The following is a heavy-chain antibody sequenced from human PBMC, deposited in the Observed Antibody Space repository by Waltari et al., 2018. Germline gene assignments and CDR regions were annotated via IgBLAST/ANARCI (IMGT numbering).Heavy chain of an antibody. Sequence: VQLVESGGGVVPPGGYLRLPRSASGVLFRNSAVPWVRRSPGKGVGWSSFIRYDGSNEYYADAVKGRLTIARDNSKNTLYLQMNSLRAEDTAVYYCAKGKIGQQLVRDFDYWGQGTLVTVSS. D-gene: IGHD6-13*01. CDR2: IRYDGSNE. V-gene: IGHV3-30*02. CDR1: GVLFRNSA. CDR3: AKGKIGQQLVRDFDY. J-gene: IGHJ4*02.